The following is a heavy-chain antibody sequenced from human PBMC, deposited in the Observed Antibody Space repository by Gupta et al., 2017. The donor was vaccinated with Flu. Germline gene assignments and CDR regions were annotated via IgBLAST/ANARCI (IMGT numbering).Heavy chain of an antibody. CDR2: ISSSGSTI. V-gene: IGHV3-48*03. CDR3: ARASYDFWSGYYKGGDWDY. D-gene: IGHD3-3*01. J-gene: IGHJ4*02. Sequence: GLEWSSYISSSGSTIYYADSVKGRFTISRDNAKNSLNLQMNSLRAEYTAVYYCARASYDFWSGYYKGGDWDYWGQGTLVTVSS.